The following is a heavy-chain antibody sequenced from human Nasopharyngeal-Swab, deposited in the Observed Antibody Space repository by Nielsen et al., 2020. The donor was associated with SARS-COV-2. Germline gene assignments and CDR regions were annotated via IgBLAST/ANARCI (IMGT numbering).Heavy chain of an antibody. V-gene: IGHV4-39*02. Sequence: GSLRLSCSVSDKSISSTTHYWGWIRQPPGNGLEWIGDTYYGGNPNYNPSLKSRLTISVDTSKNNFSLQLNSVTAADTAVYYCARRSYYSDASAYFFDYWGRGTLVTVSP. J-gene: IGHJ4*01. D-gene: IGHD3-22*01. CDR3: ARRSYYSDASAYFFDY. CDR1: DKSISSTTHY. CDR2: TYYGGNP.